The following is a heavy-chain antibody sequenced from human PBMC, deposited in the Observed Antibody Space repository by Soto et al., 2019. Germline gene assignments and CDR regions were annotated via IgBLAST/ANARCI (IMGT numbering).Heavy chain of an antibody. CDR2: IYPGDPDT. CDR1: GYSFTSYW. CDR3: ARLRGRSGWYLDGPVDAFDI. J-gene: IGHJ3*02. V-gene: IGHV5-51*01. D-gene: IGHD6-19*01. Sequence: GESLKISCKGSGYSFTSYWIGWVRQMPGKGLEWMGIIYPGDPDTRYSPSFQGQVTISADKSISTAYLQWSSLKASDTAMYYCARLRGRSGWYLDGPVDAFDIWGQGTMVTVSS.